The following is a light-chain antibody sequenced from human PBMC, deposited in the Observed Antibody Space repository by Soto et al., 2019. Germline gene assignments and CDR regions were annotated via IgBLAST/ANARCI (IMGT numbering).Light chain of an antibody. Sequence: QSVLTQPPSVSGAPGQTVTISCTGSSSTIGATSDVHWYQQLPGTAPKLLIYTNINRPSGVPDRFSGSKSGTSASLAITGLQSEDEPDYYCQSPDNSLGYVFGSGTKLTVL. CDR1: SSTIGATSD. V-gene: IGLV1-40*01. J-gene: IGLJ1*01. CDR3: QSPDNSLGYV. CDR2: TNI.